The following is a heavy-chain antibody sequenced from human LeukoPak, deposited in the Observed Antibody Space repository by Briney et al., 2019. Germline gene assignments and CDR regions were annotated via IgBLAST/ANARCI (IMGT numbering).Heavy chain of an antibody. CDR3: VRLLWFGELPPDPYYFDY. CDR2: IYTSGST. D-gene: IGHD3-10*01. V-gene: IGHV4-4*07. CDR1: GGSISSYY. J-gene: IGHJ4*02. Sequence: PSETLSLTCTVSGGSISSYYWSWIRQPAGKGLEWIGRIYTSGSTNYNPSLKSRVTISVDTSKNQFSLKLSSVTAADTAVYYCVRLLWFGELPPDPYYFDYWGQGTLVTVSS.